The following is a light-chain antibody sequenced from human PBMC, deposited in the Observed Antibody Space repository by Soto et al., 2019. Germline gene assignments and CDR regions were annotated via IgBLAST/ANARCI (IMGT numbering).Light chain of an antibody. CDR1: SSDVGGYNY. CDR3: SSYTSSSTLV. J-gene: IGLJ2*01. Sequence: QSVLTQPASVSGSPGQSITISCTGTSSDVGGYNYVSWYQQHPGKVPKLIIYEVSNRPSGVSNHFSGSKSGNTASLTISGLQAEDEAEYYCSSYTSSSTLVFGGGTQLTVL. V-gene: IGLV2-14*01. CDR2: EVS.